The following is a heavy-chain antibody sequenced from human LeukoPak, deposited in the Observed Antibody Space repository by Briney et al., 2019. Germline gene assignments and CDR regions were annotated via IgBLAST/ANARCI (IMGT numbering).Heavy chain of an antibody. Sequence: LPGGSLTPSCAASGFTFSSFGLNWVRQAPGKGLEWVSYISSSGSSTYYADSVKGRFTISRDNAKNSLYLQMNRLKDEDTAEYFCARGFISGTYCMDYWGQGTLVTVSS. D-gene: IGHD1-26*01. J-gene: IGHJ4*02. CDR3: ARGFISGTYCMDY. CDR2: ISSSGSST. CDR1: GFTFSSFG. V-gene: IGHV3-48*02.